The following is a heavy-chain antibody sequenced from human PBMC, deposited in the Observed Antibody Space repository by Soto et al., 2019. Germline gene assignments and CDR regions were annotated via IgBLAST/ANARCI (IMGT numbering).Heavy chain of an antibody. CDR2: IDYNGVT. Sequence: PSETLSLTCTVSGASISSRDYYWGWIRQTPGKGLEWIGNIDYNGVTYYNPSLKSRVTVSKDTSKNQFSLKVASVTAADTAIYYCGRVMIGNSRHTYSDYWGQVTHFTVPS. D-gene: IGHD1-26*01. V-gene: IGHV4-39*01. CDR3: GRVMIGNSRHTYSDY. CDR1: GASISSRDYY. J-gene: IGHJ4*02.